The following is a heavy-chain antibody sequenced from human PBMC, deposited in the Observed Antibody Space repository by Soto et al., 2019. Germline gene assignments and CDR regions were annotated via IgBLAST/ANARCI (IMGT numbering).Heavy chain of an antibody. Sequence: PGGSLRLSCAASGFTFSSYGMHWVRQAPGKGLEWVAVISYDGSNKYYADSVKGRFTISRDNSKNTLYLQMNSLRAEDTAVYFCARKGGPPDAFDIWGQGTMVTVSS. CDR1: GFTFSSYG. CDR3: ARKGGPPDAFDI. D-gene: IGHD3-16*01. V-gene: IGHV3-30*03. J-gene: IGHJ3*02. CDR2: ISYDGSNK.